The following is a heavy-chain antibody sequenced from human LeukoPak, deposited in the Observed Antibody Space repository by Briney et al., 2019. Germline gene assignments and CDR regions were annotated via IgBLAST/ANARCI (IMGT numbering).Heavy chain of an antibody. CDR2: ISFDGSDP. Sequence: GGSLRLSCAASGFSFSAFGMHWVRQAPGEGLEWIAVISFDGSDPYYADSVKGRFTISRDNSKNTLYLQMNSVGADDTAVYYCAKDHYDYIGGTYRDFDYWGQGTLVTVSS. J-gene: IGHJ4*02. D-gene: IGHD3-16*02. CDR3: AKDHYDYIGGTYRDFDY. CDR1: GFSFSAFG. V-gene: IGHV3-30*02.